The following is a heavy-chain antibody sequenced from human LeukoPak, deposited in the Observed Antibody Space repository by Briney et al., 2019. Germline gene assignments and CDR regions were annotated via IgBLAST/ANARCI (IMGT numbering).Heavy chain of an antibody. CDR2: IYTSGST. D-gene: IGHD6-19*01. Sequence: SETLSLTCTVSGGSISSYYWSWIRQPPGKGLEWIGYIYTSGSTNYNPSLKSRVTISVDTSKNQFSLKLSSVTAADTAVYYCVRGYSGYSSGWYQSWFDPWGQGTLVTVSS. J-gene: IGHJ5*02. CDR3: VRGYSGYSSGWYQSWFDP. CDR1: GGSISSYY. V-gene: IGHV4-4*09.